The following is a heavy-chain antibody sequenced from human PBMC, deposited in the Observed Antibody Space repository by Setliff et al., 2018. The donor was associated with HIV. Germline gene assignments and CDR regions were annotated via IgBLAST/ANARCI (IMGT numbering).Heavy chain of an antibody. CDR1: GGTSSSYA. Sequence: SVKVSCKASGGTSSSYAISWVRQAPGQGLDWMGGIIPVFGTTNYAQKFQGRVTITADESTSTAYMELSSLRSEDTAVYYCARGGVYYYDSSGWSMDYWGQGTRVTVS. D-gene: IGHD3-22*01. CDR3: ARGGVYYYDSSGWSMDY. V-gene: IGHV1-69*13. CDR2: IIPVFGTT. J-gene: IGHJ4*02.